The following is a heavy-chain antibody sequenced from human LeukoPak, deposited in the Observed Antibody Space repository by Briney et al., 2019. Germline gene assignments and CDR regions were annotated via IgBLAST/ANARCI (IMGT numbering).Heavy chain of an antibody. Sequence: EASVKVSCKASGGTFSSYAISWVRQAPGQGPEWMGWISAYNGNTNYAQKLQGRVTMTTDTSTSTAYMELRSLRSDDTAVYYCARDVRRLGAAAGTGLHRGFDYWGQGTLVTVSS. CDR1: GGTFSSYA. D-gene: IGHD6-13*01. CDR2: ISAYNGNT. J-gene: IGHJ4*02. V-gene: IGHV1-18*01. CDR3: ARDVRRLGAAAGTGLHRGFDY.